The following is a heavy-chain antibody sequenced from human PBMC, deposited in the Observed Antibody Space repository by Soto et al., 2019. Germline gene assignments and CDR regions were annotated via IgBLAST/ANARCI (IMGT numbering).Heavy chain of an antibody. D-gene: IGHD6-19*01. CDR1: GYSFTSYW. J-gene: IGHJ5*02. CDR3: ARQTPYSSGRFPTDWFHP. V-gene: IGHV5-10-1*01. Sequence: HGESLKISCKGSGYSFTSYWISWLRQMPGKVLEWMGRIDPSDSYTNYSPSFQGHVTISADKSISTAYLQWSSLKASDTAMYYCARQTPYSSGRFPTDWFHPWGQGTLVTLSS. CDR2: IDPSDSYT.